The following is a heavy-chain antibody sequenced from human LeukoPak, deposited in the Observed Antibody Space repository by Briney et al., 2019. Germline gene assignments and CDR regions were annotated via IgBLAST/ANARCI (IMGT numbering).Heavy chain of an antibody. CDR1: GFTFSSYS. J-gene: IGHJ4*02. Sequence: GGSLRLSCAASGFTFSSYSMNWVRQAPGKGLEWVSSISSSSSYIYYADSVKGRFTISRDNAKNSVYLQMNSLRAEDTAVYYCARAGGVTMIDYWGQGTLVTASS. CDR2: ISSSSSYI. V-gene: IGHV3-21*01. CDR3: ARAGGVTMIDY. D-gene: IGHD3-22*01.